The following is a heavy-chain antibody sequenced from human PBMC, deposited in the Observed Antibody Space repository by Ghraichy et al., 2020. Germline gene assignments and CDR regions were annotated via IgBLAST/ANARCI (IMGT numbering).Heavy chain of an antibody. V-gene: IGHV6-1*01. CDR1: GDSVSSNNSA. Sequence: LSLTCAISGDSVSSNNSACNWIRQSPSRGLEWLGRTYYRSKWSNDHALSVRSRISIKPDTSKNQFSLQLNSVSPEDTAVYYCARGIRSYGMDVWGQGTTVTVSS. J-gene: IGHJ6*02. CDR2: TYYRSKWSN. CDR3: ARGIRSYGMDV.